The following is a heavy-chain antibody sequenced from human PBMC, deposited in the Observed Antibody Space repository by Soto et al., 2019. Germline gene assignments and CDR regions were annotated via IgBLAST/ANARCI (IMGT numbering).Heavy chain of an antibody. J-gene: IGHJ6*02. CDR2: IYSDGTT. D-gene: IGHD2-2*01. V-gene: IGHV4-4*07. CDR1: GGSISCYY. CDR3: SRVGCSNSKCYTRGMDV. Sequence: SETLSLTCTVSGGSISCYYWIWVRQPAGKGLEWVGRIYSDGTTNYSPSLKSRVTMSLDTSKDQFSLHLNSVTAADTAVYYCSRVGCSNSKCYTRGMDVWGQGTTVTVSS.